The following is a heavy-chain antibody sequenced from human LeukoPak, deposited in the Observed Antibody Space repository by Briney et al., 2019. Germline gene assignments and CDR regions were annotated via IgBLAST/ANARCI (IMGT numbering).Heavy chain of an antibody. Sequence: VASVKVSCKASGYTFTGYYMHWVRQAPGQGLEWMGWINPNSGGTNYAQKFQGRVTMIRDTSISTAYMELSRLRSDDTAVYYCARDRYDILTGPWADDAFDIWGQGTMVTVSS. V-gene: IGHV1-2*02. J-gene: IGHJ3*02. CDR1: GYTFTGYY. D-gene: IGHD3-9*01. CDR2: INPNSGGT. CDR3: ARDRYDILTGPWADDAFDI.